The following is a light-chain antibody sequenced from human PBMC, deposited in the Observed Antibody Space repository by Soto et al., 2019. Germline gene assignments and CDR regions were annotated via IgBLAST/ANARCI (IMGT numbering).Light chain of an antibody. Sequence: DVQMTQFPSSLYASVGHTISITCRASQVISTHLSWYRHKPGRCAELLIQAASSLLSGVTSRFSGNASEADFTLTITALQTEDFATYFCQQSHSIPITFGQGTRLEIK. J-gene: IGKJ5*01. CDR3: QQSHSIPIT. V-gene: IGKV1-39*01. CDR2: AAS. CDR1: QVISTH.